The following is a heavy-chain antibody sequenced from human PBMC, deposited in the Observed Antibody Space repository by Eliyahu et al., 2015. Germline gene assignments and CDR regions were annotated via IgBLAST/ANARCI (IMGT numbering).Heavy chain of an antibody. CDR1: GGSXXSYY. CDR2: IYTSGST. V-gene: IGHV4-4*07. D-gene: IGHD5-18*01. Sequence: QVQLQESGPGLVKPSETLSLTCXXSGGSXXSYYWSWIRQPAGKGLEWIGRIYTSGSTNYNPSLKSRVTMSVDTSKNQFSLKLSSVTAADTAVYYCARDWDSYGYGGNWFDPWGQGTLVTVSS. CDR3: ARDWDSYGYGGNWFDP. J-gene: IGHJ5*02.